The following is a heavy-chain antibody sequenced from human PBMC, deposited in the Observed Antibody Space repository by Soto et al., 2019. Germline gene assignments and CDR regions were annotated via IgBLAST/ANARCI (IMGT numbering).Heavy chain of an antibody. D-gene: IGHD3-10*01. CDR2: INVYNGNT. V-gene: IGHV1-18*01. J-gene: IGHJ5*02. CDR1: GYTFTNYG. CDR3: ARGVGSGSYYNQYSWFDP. Sequence: QVQLVQSGGEVKKPGASVKVSCKASGYTFTNYGISWVRQAPGQGLEWMGWINVYNGNTKYAQKVQGRVTMTTDTSTRTTYMELRSVRSDDKAGYYCARGVGSGSYYNQYSWFDPWGQGTLVTVSS.